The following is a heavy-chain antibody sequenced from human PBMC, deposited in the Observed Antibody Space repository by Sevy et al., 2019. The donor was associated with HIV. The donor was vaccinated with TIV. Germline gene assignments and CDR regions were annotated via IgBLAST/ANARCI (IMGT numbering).Heavy chain of an antibody. D-gene: IGHD1-26*01. CDR3: ARDLVGATSD. V-gene: IGHV3-30*04. J-gene: IGHJ4*02. Sequence: GGSLRLSCAASGFTFSSYVMHWVRQAPGKRLEWVALIWDDGSDKYYADSVKGRFTISRDNSKNMLYLQMNSLRPEDTAVYYCARDLVGATSDWGQGTLVTVSS. CDR2: IWDDGSDK. CDR1: GFTFSSYV.